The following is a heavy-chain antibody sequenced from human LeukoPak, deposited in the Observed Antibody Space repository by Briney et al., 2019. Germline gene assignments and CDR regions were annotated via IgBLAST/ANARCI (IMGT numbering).Heavy chain of an antibody. Sequence: ASVKVSCKTSGYTFTGYDIHWVRQAPGQGPEWMGVISPSGGSTTYAQKFQGRVTLTRDMSTSTDYLELSSLRSEDTAVYYCARDNSVRDEASWFNPWGQGTLVTVSS. CDR2: ISPSGGST. CDR1: GYTFTGYD. V-gene: IGHV1-46*01. D-gene: IGHD5-24*01. CDR3: ARDNSVRDEASWFNP. J-gene: IGHJ5*02.